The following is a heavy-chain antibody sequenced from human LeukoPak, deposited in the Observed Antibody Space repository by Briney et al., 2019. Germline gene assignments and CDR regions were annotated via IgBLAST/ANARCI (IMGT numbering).Heavy chain of an antibody. CDR1: GDSFTSKSAT. CDR3: AREGWFGEPPSHWFDP. V-gene: IGHV6-1*01. Sequence: SQTLTLTCAISGDSFTSKSATWDWIGQSPALGLEWLGRTYYTSKWYKDYAVSVKTRPTINPDTSKNQFSLQLNSVTPEDTAGYYCAREGWFGEPPSHWFDPWGQGTLVTVSS. D-gene: IGHD3-10*01. J-gene: IGHJ5*02. CDR2: TYYTSKWYK.